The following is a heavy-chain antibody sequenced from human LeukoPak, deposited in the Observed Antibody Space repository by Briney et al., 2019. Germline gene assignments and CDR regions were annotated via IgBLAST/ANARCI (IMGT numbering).Heavy chain of an antibody. CDR1: GYTFTGYY. J-gene: IGHJ3*02. CDR2: INPNSGGT. Sequence: GASVKVSCKASGYTFTGYYMHWVRQAPGQGLEWMGWINPNSGGTNYAQKFQGRVTMTRDTSISTAYMELSRLRSDDTAVYYCARVRTYHTYYYDSSAVDAFDIWGQGTMVTVSS. CDR3: ARVRTYHTYYYDSSAVDAFDI. V-gene: IGHV1-2*02. D-gene: IGHD3-22*01.